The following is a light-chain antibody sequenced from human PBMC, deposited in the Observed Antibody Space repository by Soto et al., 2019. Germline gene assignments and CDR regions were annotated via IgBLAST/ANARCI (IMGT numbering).Light chain of an antibody. Sequence: EIVMTQSPATLSVSPGERATLSCRASQSVSSILVWYQQKPGQGPRLLIYGASTRATGIPARFSGSGSGTEFTLTISSLQYEDFAVYYCQQYEKWHQTLGQGTKVDIK. V-gene: IGKV3-15*01. CDR3: QQYEKWHQT. CDR1: QSVSSI. J-gene: IGKJ1*01. CDR2: GAS.